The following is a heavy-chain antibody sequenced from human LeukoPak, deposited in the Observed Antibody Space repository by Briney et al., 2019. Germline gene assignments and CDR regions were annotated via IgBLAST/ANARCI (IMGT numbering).Heavy chain of an antibody. Sequence: GGSLRLSCAASGFTFSSYGMHWVRQAPGKGLEWVAFIRYDGSNKYYADPVKGRFTISRDNSKNTLYLQMNSLRAEDTAVYYCAKDRPPPGSYYIRHNFDYWGQGTLVTVSS. CDR1: GFTFSSYG. V-gene: IGHV3-30*02. J-gene: IGHJ4*02. CDR2: IRYDGSNK. CDR3: AKDRPPPGSYYIRHNFDY. D-gene: IGHD3-10*01.